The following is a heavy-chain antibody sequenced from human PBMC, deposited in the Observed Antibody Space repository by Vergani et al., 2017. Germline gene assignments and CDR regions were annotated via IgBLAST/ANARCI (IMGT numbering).Heavy chain of an antibody. Sequence: QVQLLESGPGLLKPSETLSLTCSVSGGSISGVSYYLSWVRQPAGKGLEWIGRIYYSGRTDYNPSLESRVTISVDTSKNTFSLKLNSVTAADTAIYYCARGSRAAGYSGPDSWGQGTRVTVSS. CDR2: IYYSGRT. V-gene: IGHV4-61*02. D-gene: IGHD6-13*01. CDR3: ARGSRAAGYSGPDS. J-gene: IGHJ4*02. CDR1: GGSISGVSYY.